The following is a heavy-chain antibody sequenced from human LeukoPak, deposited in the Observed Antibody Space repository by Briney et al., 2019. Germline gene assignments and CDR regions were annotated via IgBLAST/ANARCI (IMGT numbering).Heavy chain of an antibody. D-gene: IGHD2-15*01. CDR1: GFTVSNAW. V-gene: IGHV3-7*01. Sequence: PGGSLRLSCAASGFTVSNAWMSWVRQAPGKGLEWVAKIKQDGSEKYYVDSVKGRFTISRDNAKNSLYLQMNSLRAEDTAVYYCAIDCSGGSCPFDYWGQGTLVTVSS. CDR3: AIDCSGGSCPFDY. CDR2: IKQDGSEK. J-gene: IGHJ4*02.